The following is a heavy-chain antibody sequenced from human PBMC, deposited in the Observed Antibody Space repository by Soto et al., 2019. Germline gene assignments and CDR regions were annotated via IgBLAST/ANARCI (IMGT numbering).Heavy chain of an antibody. Sequence: SEALSLTCTASGGSVSSGSYYWSWIRQPPGKGLEWIGYIYYSGSTNYNPSLKSRVTISVDTSKNQFSLKLSSVTAADTAVYYCARDFGYCSSTSCYDWFDPWGQGTLVTVSS. D-gene: IGHD2-2*03. CDR3: ARDFGYCSSTSCYDWFDP. V-gene: IGHV4-61*01. CDR2: IYYSGST. J-gene: IGHJ5*02. CDR1: GGSVSSGSYY.